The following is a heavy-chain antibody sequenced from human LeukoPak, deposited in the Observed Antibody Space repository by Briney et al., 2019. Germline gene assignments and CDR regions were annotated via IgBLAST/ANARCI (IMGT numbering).Heavy chain of an antibody. CDR1: GFTFSSYD. CDR3: ARARSYYYYGMDV. Sequence: PGGSLRLSCAASGFTFSSYDMHWVRQATGKGLEWVSAIGTAGDTYYPGSVKGRFTISRENAKNSLYLQMNSLRAGDTAVYYCARARSYYYYGMDVWGQGTTVTVSS. V-gene: IGHV3-13*01. CDR2: IGTAGDT. J-gene: IGHJ6*02.